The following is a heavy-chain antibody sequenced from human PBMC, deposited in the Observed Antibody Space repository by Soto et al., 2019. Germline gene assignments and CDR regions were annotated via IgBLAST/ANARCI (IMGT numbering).Heavy chain of an antibody. Sequence: QVQLVQSGAEVKKPGSSVKVSCKASGGTFSSYTISWVRQAPGQGLEWMGRIIPILGIANYAQKFQGRVTITADKSTSTAYMELSSLRSEDTAVYYRARDRAGYCSSTSCHYGMDVWGQGTTVTVSS. CDR2: IIPILGIA. V-gene: IGHV1-69*08. D-gene: IGHD2-2*01. J-gene: IGHJ6*02. CDR3: ARDRAGYCSSTSCHYGMDV. CDR1: GGTFSSYT.